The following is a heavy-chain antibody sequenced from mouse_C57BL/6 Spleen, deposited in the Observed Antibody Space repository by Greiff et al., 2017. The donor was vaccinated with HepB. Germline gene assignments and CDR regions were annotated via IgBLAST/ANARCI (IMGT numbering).Heavy chain of an antibody. CDR1: GYTFTSYT. J-gene: IGHJ1*03. D-gene: IGHD2-1*01. CDR2: INPSSGYT. V-gene: IGHV1-4*01. CDR3: ARGAYGNYVGEYWYFDV. Sequence: VQLQQSGAELARPGASVKMSCKASGYTFTSYTMHWVKQRPGQGLEWIGYINPSSGYTKYNQKFKDKATLTADKSSSTAYMQLSSLTSEDSAVYYCARGAYGNYVGEYWYFDVWGTGTTVTVSS.